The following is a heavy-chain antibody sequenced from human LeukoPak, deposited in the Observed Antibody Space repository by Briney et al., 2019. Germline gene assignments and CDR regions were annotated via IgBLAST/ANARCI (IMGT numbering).Heavy chain of an antibody. Sequence: SLSLTCTVSGGSISSGGYYWSWIRHHPGKGLEWIGYIYYSGSTYYNPSLKSRVTISVDTSKNQFSLKLSSVTAADTAVYYCARDLWPAHCGGDCYSRAFDIWGQGTMVTVSS. D-gene: IGHD2-21*02. CDR1: GGSISSGGYY. CDR2: IYYSGST. V-gene: IGHV4-31*03. J-gene: IGHJ3*02. CDR3: ARDLWPAHCGGDCYSRAFDI.